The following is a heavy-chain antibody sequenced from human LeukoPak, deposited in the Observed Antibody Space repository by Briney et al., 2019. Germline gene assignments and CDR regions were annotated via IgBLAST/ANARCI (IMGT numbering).Heavy chain of an antibody. D-gene: IGHD6-19*01. Sequence: SETLSLTCTVSGGSINSYYWSWIRQPPGKGLEWIWYIYYSGSTNYNPYLESRVTISVDTSKHQFSLKLTSVTAAETAVYYCARQKGYSSGWCGGFDYWGQGTLVT. V-gene: IGHV4-59*08. CDR1: GGSINSYY. CDR2: IYYSGST. CDR3: ARQKGYSSGWCGGFDY. J-gene: IGHJ4*02.